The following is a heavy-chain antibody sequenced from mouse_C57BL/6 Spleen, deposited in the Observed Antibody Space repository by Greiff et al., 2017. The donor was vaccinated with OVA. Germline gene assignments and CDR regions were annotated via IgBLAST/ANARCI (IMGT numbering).Heavy chain of an antibody. Sequence: QVQLKQPGAELVKPGASVKVSCKASGYTFTSYWMHWVKQRPGQGLEWIGRIHPSDSDTNYNQKFKGKATLTVDKSSSTAYMQLSSLTSEDSAVYYCVITTVVAPFDYWGQGTTLTVSS. V-gene: IGHV1-74*01. CDR1: GYTFTSYW. D-gene: IGHD1-1*01. CDR2: IHPSDSDT. J-gene: IGHJ2*01. CDR3: VITTVVAPFDY.